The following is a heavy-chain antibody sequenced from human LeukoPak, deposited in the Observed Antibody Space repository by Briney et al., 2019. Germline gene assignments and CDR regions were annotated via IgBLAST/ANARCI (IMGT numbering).Heavy chain of an antibody. CDR1: GFTFSSYE. D-gene: IGHD3-10*02. CDR2: ISSSGSTI. CDR3: EELGITMIGGV. V-gene: IGHV3-48*03. Sequence: PGGSLRLSCAASGFTFSSYEMNWVRQAPGRGLEWVSYISSSGSTIYYADSVKGRFTISRDNAKNSLYLQMNSLRAEDTAVYYCEELGITMIGGVWGKGTTVTISS. J-gene: IGHJ6*04.